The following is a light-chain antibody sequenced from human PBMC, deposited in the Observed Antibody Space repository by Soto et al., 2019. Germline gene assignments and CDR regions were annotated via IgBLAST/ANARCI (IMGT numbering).Light chain of an antibody. CDR1: SSDVGGYNY. J-gene: IGLJ1*01. V-gene: IGLV2-14*01. CDR3: SSYTSSTFYV. Sequence: QSALTQPASVSGSPGQSITISCTGTSSDVGGYNYVSWYQQHPGKAPKLMIYEVSNRPSGGSNRFSGSKSGNTASLTISGLQAEDEADYYCSSYTSSTFYVFGTGTKLTVL. CDR2: EVS.